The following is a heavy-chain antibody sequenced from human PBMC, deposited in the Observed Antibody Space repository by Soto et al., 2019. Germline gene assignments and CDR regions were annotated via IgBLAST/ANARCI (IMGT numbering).Heavy chain of an antibody. J-gene: IGHJ4*02. V-gene: IGHV3-7*01. CDR3: ARGNPPIAVAGTDFDY. CDR1: GFTFSSYW. CDR2: IKQDGSEK. D-gene: IGHD6-19*01. Sequence: GGSLRLSCAASGFTFSSYWMSWVRQAPGKGLEWVANIKQDGSEKYYVDSVKGRFTISRDNAKNSLYLQMNSLRAEDTAVYYCARGNPPIAVAGTDFDYWGQGTLVTVSS.